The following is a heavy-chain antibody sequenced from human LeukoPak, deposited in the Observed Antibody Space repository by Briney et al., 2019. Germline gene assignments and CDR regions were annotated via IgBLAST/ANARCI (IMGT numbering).Heavy chain of an antibody. J-gene: IGHJ4*02. D-gene: IGHD6-13*01. CDR3: ARVRAAGTLFDY. CDR1: GYTFTSYG. V-gene: IGHV1-18*01. Sequence: VSVKVSCKASGYTFTSYGISWVRQAPGQGLEWMGWISAYNGNTNYAQKLQGRVTMTTDTSTSTAYMELRSLRSDDTAVYYCARVRAAGTLFDYWGQGTLVTVSS. CDR2: ISAYNGNT.